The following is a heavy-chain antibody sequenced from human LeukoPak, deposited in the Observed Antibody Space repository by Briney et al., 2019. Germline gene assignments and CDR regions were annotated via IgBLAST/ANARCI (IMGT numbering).Heavy chain of an antibody. CDR1: GFTFSSYN. Sequence: GGSLRLSCTASGFTFSSYNMNCVRQGPGKGLEWVSSISSGSSYIYYADSVQGRFTISRDNAKNSLYLQMSSLTAEDTAVYYCARDRQGFMSEWPNWFDPWGQGALVTVSS. V-gene: IGHV3-21*01. J-gene: IGHJ5*02. CDR3: ARDRQGFMSEWPNWFDP. CDR2: ISSGSSYI. D-gene: IGHD3-16*01.